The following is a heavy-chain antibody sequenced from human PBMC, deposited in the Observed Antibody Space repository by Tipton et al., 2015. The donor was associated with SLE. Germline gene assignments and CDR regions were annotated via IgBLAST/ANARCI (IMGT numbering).Heavy chain of an antibody. CDR1: NGSMSSYY. CDR2: IYYSGST. J-gene: IGHJ6*03. D-gene: IGHD3-3*01. Sequence: LRLSCSVSNGSMSSYYWSWIRQPPGKGLEWIGYIYYSGSTNYNPSFKSRVTISLDMSRNQFSLKLISMTAADTAVYFCARGVTIFGVVIMAGYYYYMDVWGKGTTITVSS. CDR3: ARGVTIFGVVIMAGYYYYMDV. V-gene: IGHV4-59*12.